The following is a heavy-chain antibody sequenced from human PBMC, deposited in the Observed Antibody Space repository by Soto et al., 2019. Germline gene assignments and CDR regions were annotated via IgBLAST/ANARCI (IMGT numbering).Heavy chain of an antibody. V-gene: IGHV4-59*01. CDR2: IYYSGST. Sequence: SETLSLTCTVSGGSISSYYWSWIRQPPGKGLEWIGYIYYSGSTNYNPSLKSRVTISVDTSKNQFSLKLSSVTAADTAVYYCARDHPSFGHVDWGQGTLVTVSS. J-gene: IGHJ4*02. CDR1: GGSISSYY. D-gene: IGHD3-10*01. CDR3: ARDHPSFGHVD.